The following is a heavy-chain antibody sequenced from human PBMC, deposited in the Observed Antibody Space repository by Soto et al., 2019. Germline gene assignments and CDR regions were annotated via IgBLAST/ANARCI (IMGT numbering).Heavy chain of an antibody. CDR2: ISAYNGNT. CDR3: ARVPYDRSNIAVAVLWANDY. V-gene: IGHV1-18*01. D-gene: IGHD6-19*01. CDR1: GYTFTSYG. J-gene: IGHJ4*02. Sequence: GASVKVSCKASGYTFTSYGISWVRQAPGQGLEWMGWISAYNGNTNYAQKLQGRVTMTTDTSTSTAYMELRSLRSDDTAVYYCARVPYDRSNIAVAVLWANDYWGQGTLVTVSS.